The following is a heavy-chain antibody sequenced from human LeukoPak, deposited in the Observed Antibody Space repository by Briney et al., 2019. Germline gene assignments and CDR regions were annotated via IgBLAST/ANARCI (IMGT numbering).Heavy chain of an antibody. Sequence: GGSLRLSCAASGFTFSRSWMSWVRQAPGKGLEWVANINQDGSEKYYVDSVKGRYTISKDNAKNSLYLQMNSLRAEDTAVYYCARDENWGQGTLVTVSS. CDR3: ARDEN. CDR2: INQDGSEK. CDR1: GFTFSRSW. J-gene: IGHJ4*02. V-gene: IGHV3-7*01.